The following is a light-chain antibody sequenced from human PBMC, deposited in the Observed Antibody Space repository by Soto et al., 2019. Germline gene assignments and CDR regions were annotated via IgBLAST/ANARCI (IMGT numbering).Light chain of an antibody. CDR3: QHRMNWPIT. J-gene: IGKJ1*01. Sequence: EIVMTQSPATLSVSPGERATLSWRASQSVSSNLAWYQQKPGQAPRLLIYAASNRATGIPARFSGSGSETDFTLTISSLEPEDFAVYYCQHRMNWPITFGQGTKVDIK. V-gene: IGKV3-11*01. CDR2: AAS. CDR1: QSVSSN.